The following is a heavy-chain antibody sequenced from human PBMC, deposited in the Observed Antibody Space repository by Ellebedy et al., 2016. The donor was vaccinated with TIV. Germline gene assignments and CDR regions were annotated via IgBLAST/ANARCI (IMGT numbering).Heavy chain of an antibody. CDR1: GGSISSSSYY. V-gene: IGHV4-39*07. CDR2: INHSGST. CDR3: ARGTAHGSGSYSPLGSYNWFDP. D-gene: IGHD3-10*01. J-gene: IGHJ5*02. Sequence: SETLSLTCTVSGGSISSSSYYWGWIRQPPGKGLEWIGEINHSGSTNYNPSLKSRVTISVDTSKNQFSLKLSSVTAADTAVYYCARGTAHGSGSYSPLGSYNWFDPWGQGTLVTVSS.